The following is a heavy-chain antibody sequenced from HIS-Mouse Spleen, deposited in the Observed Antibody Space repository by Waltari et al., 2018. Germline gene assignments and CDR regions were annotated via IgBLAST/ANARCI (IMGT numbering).Heavy chain of an antibody. D-gene: IGHD6-6*01. V-gene: IGHV1-2*02. Sequence: QVQLVQSGAEVKKPGASVKVSCKASGYTFTGYYMPWVRQAPGQGLGWMGWIKPNSGGTNDEQKFQGRVTMTRDTSISTAYMELSRLRSDDTAVYYCARTSIAARPDYWGQGTLVTVSS. CDR1: GYTFTGYY. J-gene: IGHJ4*02. CDR2: IKPNSGGT. CDR3: ARTSIAARPDY.